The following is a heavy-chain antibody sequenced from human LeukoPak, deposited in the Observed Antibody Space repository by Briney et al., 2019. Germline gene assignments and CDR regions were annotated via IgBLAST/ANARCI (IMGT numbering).Heavy chain of an antibody. Sequence: SETLSLTCTVSGGSISGGGYYWSWIRQHPGKGLEWIGYIYYSGSTYYNPSLKSRVTISVDTSKNQFSLKLSSVTAADTAVYYCARVSVVVPAAPWPQIDYWGQGTLVTVSS. CDR1: GGSISGGGYY. V-gene: IGHV4-31*03. D-gene: IGHD2-2*01. J-gene: IGHJ4*02. CDR2: IYYSGST. CDR3: ARVSVVVPAAPWPQIDY.